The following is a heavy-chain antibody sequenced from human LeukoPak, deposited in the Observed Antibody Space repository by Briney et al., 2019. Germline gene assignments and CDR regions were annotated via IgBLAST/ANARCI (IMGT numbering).Heavy chain of an antibody. D-gene: IGHD2-21*02. Sequence: SVKVSCKASGGTFSSYAISWVRQAPGQGLEWMGGIIPIFGTANYAQKFQGRVTITADESTSTAYMELSSLRSEDTAVYYCARDMTATTYGMDVWGQGTTVTVSS. CDR1: GGTFSSYA. CDR3: ARDMTATTYGMDV. V-gene: IGHV1-69*13. J-gene: IGHJ6*02. CDR2: IIPIFGTA.